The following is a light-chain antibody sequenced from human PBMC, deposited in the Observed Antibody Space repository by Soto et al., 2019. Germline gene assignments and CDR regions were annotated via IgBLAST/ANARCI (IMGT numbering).Light chain of an antibody. V-gene: IGKV3-15*01. Sequence: EIVLTQSPGTVSLSPGERATLSCRASQSVSSNLAWYQQKPGQAPRLLIYGASTRATGIPARLSGSGSGTEFTLTISSLQSEDFAVYYCQQYNNWLITFGQGTRLEIK. CDR3: QQYNNWLIT. CDR2: GAS. J-gene: IGKJ5*01. CDR1: QSVSSN.